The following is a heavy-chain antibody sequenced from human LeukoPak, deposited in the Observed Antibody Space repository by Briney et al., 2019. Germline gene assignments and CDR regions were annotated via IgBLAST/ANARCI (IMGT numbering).Heavy chain of an antibody. J-gene: IGHJ4*02. D-gene: IGHD3-3*01. V-gene: IGHV3-53*01. CDR2: IYSGGST. CDR3: ARGGIYYDFWSGYYTPDY. Sequence: GGSLRLSCAASGFTVSSNYMSWVRQAPGKRLEWVSVIYSGGSTYYADSVKGRFTISRDNSKNTLYLQMNSLRAEDTAVYYCARGGIYYDFWSGYYTPDYWGQGTLVTVSS. CDR1: GFTVSSNY.